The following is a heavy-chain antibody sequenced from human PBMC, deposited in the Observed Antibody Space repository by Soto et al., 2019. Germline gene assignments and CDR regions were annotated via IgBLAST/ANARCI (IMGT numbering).Heavy chain of an antibody. Sequence: SETLSLTCTVSGGSMSSYYWTWLRQSPGRGLEWIGYISYSGSTYYNPSLKSRVTISVDTSKNQFSLKLSSVTAADTAVYYCARDTPPRGYCSGGSCYSGYYYYGMDVWGQGTTVTVSS. CDR3: ARDTPPRGYCSGGSCYSGYYYYGMDV. CDR1: GGSMSSYY. V-gene: IGHV4-59*12. J-gene: IGHJ6*02. D-gene: IGHD2-15*01. CDR2: ISYSGST.